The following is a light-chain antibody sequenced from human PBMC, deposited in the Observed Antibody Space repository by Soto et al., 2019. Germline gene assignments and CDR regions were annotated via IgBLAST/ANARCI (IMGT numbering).Light chain of an antibody. Sequence: FLMTQPQISLSVAPGQPASISCKSSQSLLHITGETFLFWYLQKPGQSPQLLIYEVSTRVSGVPDRFSGSGSGTDFTLEISRVETDDVGIYYCMQSKQIPPTFGQGTRLEI. CDR2: EVS. V-gene: IGKV2D-29*02. CDR3: MQSKQIPPT. CDR1: QSLLHITGETF. J-gene: IGKJ5*01.